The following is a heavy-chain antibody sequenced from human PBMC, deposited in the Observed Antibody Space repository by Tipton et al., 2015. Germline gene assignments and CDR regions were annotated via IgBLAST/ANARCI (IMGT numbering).Heavy chain of an antibody. CDR3: ARDRYYHSRGMDYWYFDL. V-gene: IGHV4-61*01. CDR2: ISYSGST. J-gene: IGHJ2*01. Sequence: LRLSCTVSGGSVSSGSYYWSWIRQPPGKGLEWIGYISYSGSTNYNPSLKSRVTMSVDTSKNQFSLKLSSVTAADTAVYYCARDRYYHSRGMDYWYFDLWGRGTLVTVSS. CDR1: GGSVSSGSYY. D-gene: IGHD3-22*01.